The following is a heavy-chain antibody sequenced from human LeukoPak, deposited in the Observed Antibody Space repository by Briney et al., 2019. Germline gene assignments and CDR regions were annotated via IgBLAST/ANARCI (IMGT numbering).Heavy chain of an antibody. CDR1: GGSISSSSYH. J-gene: IGHJ4*02. V-gene: IGHV4-39*01. Sequence: PSETLSLTCTVSGGSISSSSYHWGWIRQPPGKGLEWIGSIYYSGSTYYNPPLKSRVTISVDTSKNQFSLKLSSVTAADTAVCYCARRGEGFDYWGQGTLVTVSS. CDR3: ARRGEGFDY. CDR2: IYYSGST.